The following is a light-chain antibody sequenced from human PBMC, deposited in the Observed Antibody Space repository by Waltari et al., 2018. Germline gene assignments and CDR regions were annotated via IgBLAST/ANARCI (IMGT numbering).Light chain of an antibody. CDR1: QSISTS. J-gene: IGKJ4*01. CDR3: QQSYDNPLT. CDR2: ASS. Sequence: DIQMNQSPSSLSASVGDRVTITCRASQSISTSVNWYQQKPGKAPRLLVYASSGLQSGVPSKFSGGGFGTNFTLTITSLEPEDFATYYCQQSYDNPLTFGGGTRVESK. V-gene: IGKV1-39*01.